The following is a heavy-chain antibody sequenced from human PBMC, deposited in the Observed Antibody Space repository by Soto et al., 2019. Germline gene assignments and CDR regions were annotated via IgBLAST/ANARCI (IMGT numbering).Heavy chain of an antibody. V-gene: IGHV1-18*01. J-gene: IGHJ5*02. CDR3: ARVVPTGITMVRGVIIRGNWFDP. D-gene: IGHD3-10*01. CDR2: ISAYNGNT. CDR1: GYNFTSYG. Sequence: ASVKVSCKASGYNFTSYGISWVRQAPGQGLEWMGWISAYNGNTNYAQKLQGRVTMTTDTSTSTAYMELRGLRSDDTAVYYCARVVPTGITMVRGVIIRGNWFDPWGQGTLVTVSS.